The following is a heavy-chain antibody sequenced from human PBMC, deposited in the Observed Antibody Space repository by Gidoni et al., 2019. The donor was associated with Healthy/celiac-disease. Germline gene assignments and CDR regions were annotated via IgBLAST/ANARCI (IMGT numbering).Heavy chain of an antibody. Sequence: EVQLVQSVAEVKKPGESLKISCQGSGYSFTSYWIGWVRQMPGKGLEWMGIIYPGDSDTRYSPSCQGQVTIPADKSISTAYLQWSSLKASDTAMYYWASLHTQWFGELSSFDYWSQGTLVTVSS. J-gene: IGHJ4*02. V-gene: IGHV5-51*01. D-gene: IGHD3-10*01. CDR1: GYSFTSYW. CDR3: ASLHTQWFGELSSFDY. CDR2: IYPGDSDT.